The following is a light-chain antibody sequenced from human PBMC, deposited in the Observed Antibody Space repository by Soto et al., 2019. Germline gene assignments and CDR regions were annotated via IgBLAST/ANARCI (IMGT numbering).Light chain of an antibody. CDR2: DAS. CDR3: QQSDRTPYT. Sequence: DIQMTQSPSSLSASVGDRVTITCRASQTISTYLNWYQQKPGKAPRLLIYDASSLLSGVPSRFSGSGSGTDFNLTIASLQPEDFSTYYCQQSDRTPYTFGQGTKVEI. J-gene: IGKJ2*01. CDR1: QTISTY. V-gene: IGKV1-39*01.